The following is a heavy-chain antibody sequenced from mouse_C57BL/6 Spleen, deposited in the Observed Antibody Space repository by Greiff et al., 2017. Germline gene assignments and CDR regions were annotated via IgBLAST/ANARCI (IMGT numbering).Heavy chain of an antibody. Sequence: EVKLVESGGGLVKPGGSLKLSCAASGFTFSSYAMSWVRQTPEKRLEWVATISDGGSYTYYPDNVKGRFTISRDNAKNNLYLQMSHLKSEDTAMYYCARETGTRAWFAYWGQGTLVTVSA. D-gene: IGHD4-1*01. CDR1: GFTFSSYA. V-gene: IGHV5-4*01. CDR3: ARETGTRAWFAY. CDR2: ISDGGSYT. J-gene: IGHJ3*01.